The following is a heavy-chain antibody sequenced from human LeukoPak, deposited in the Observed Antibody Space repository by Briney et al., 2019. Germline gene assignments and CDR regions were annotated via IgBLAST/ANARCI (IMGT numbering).Heavy chain of an antibody. D-gene: IGHD3-9*01. CDR1: GITFSNAW. J-gene: IGHJ4*02. Sequence: GGSLRLSCAASGITFSNAWMIWVRQAPGKGLEWVGRIKSKTDGGTTDYAAPVKGRFSISRDDSKNTLYLQMNSLKTEDTAVYYCTSDYDILTGYVDYWGQGTLVTDSS. V-gene: IGHV3-15*01. CDR3: TSDYDILTGYVDY. CDR2: IKSKTDGGTT.